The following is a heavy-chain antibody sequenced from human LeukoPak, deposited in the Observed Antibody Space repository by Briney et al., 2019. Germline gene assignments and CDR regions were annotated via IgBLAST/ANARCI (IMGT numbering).Heavy chain of an antibody. CDR2: IWYDGTDT. J-gene: IGHJ4*01. Sequence: GQSQRLSCVASGFTFSRFNMHWVRQAPGKGLEWVALIWYDGTDTYYADSVRGRFTISRDDSKNTVYLQMNSLRAEDTAFYYCARGFLDFDFWGHGTLVTVSS. D-gene: IGHD3-3*01. V-gene: IGHV3-33*01. CDR3: ARGFLDFDF. CDR1: GFTFSRFN.